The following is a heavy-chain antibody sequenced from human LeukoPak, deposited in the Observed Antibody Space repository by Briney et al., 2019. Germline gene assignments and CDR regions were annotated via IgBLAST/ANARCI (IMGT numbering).Heavy chain of an antibody. CDR3: ARHDSINRAFDP. J-gene: IGHJ5*02. Sequence: SGALSLTCTVSGGSISSYYWSWIRQPPGKGLEGIGYIYTSGSTNYNPSLKSRVTISVDTSKNQFSLKLSSVTAADTAVYYCARHDSINRAFDPWGQGTLVTVSS. D-gene: IGHD2-21*02. V-gene: IGHV4-4*09. CDR2: IYTSGST. CDR1: GGSISSYY.